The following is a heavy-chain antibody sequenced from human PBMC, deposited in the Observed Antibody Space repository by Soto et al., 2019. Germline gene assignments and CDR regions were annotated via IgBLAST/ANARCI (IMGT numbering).Heavy chain of an antibody. Sequence: GGSLRLSCSASGFTFSSYAMHWVRQAPGKGLEYVSAISSNGGSTYYADSVKGRFTISRDNSKNTLYLQMSSLRAEDTAVYYCVKAVRYDFWSGYFHQDDTDKDYYYGMDVWGQGTTVTVSS. CDR2: ISSNGGST. J-gene: IGHJ6*02. CDR1: GFTFSSYA. CDR3: VKAVRYDFWSGYFHQDDTDKDYYYGMDV. D-gene: IGHD3-3*01. V-gene: IGHV3-64D*08.